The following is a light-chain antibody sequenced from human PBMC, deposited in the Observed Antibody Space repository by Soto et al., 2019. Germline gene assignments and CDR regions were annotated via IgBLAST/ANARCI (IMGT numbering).Light chain of an antibody. CDR1: QGIRDD. V-gene: IGKV1-6*01. CDR2: AGS. J-gene: IGKJ2*02. CDR3: LQDYNCPRT. Sequence: AIQMTQSPSSLSASVGDRVTITCRASQGIRDDLAWYQKKPGKAPKLLIYAGSSLPSGVPSRFSGSGSGTDFTLTISSLQPEDFATYYCLQDYNCPRTFGQGTKLEIK.